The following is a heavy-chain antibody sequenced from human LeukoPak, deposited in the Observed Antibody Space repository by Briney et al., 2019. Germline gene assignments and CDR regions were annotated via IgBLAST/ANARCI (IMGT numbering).Heavy chain of an antibody. V-gene: IGHV1-69*05. D-gene: IGHD3-3*01. J-gene: IGHJ5*02. CDR3: APRSVYVLRFLEWLRNNWFDP. CDR1: VGTFSSYA. Sequence: GASVKVSCKASVGTFSSYAISWVRQAPGQGLEWMGGIIPIFGTANYAQKFQGRVTITTDESTSTAYMELSSLRSEDTAVYYCAPRSVYVLRFLEWLRNNWFDPWGQGTLVTVSS. CDR2: IIPIFGTA.